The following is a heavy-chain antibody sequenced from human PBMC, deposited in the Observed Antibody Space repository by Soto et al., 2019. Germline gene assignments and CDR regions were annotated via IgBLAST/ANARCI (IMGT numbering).Heavy chain of an antibody. CDR1: GFSLTTGGVG. J-gene: IGHJ4*02. CDR3: AHRESDREAY. D-gene: IGHD3-10*01. CDR2: IYWDDDK. Sequence: QIALKESGPPLVKPKQTLTLTCTFSGFSLTTGGVGVGWIRQPPGKALEWLALIYWDDDKRYSPSLTRRLTITKDTSDNQVVLTMTNVDPTDTATYYCAHRESDREAYWGQGILVTVSS. V-gene: IGHV2-5*02.